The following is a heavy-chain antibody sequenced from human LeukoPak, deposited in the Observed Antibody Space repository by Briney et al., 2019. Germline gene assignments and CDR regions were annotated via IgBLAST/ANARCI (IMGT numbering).Heavy chain of an antibody. D-gene: IGHD3-22*01. CDR2: IIPIFGTA. J-gene: IGHJ4*02. V-gene: IGHV1-69*13. Sequence: SVKVSCKASGGTFSSYAISWVRQAPGQGLEWMGGIIPIFGTANYAQKFQGRVTITADESTSTAYMELSSLRSEDTAVYYCARARLRYYDSTEPFDYWGQGTLVTVSS. CDR1: GGTFSSYA. CDR3: ARARLRYYDSTEPFDY.